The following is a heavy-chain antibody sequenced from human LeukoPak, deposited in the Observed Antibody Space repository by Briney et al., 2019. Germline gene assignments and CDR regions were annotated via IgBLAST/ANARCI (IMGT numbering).Heavy chain of an antibody. CDR1: GFTFGDYA. V-gene: IGHV3-49*04. CDR2: IRSKAYGGTT. CDR3: TRGGDTIFGVVIGDAFDI. J-gene: IGHJ3*02. Sequence: GGSLRLSCTASGFTFGDYAMSWVRQAPGKGLEWVGFIRSKAYGGTTEYAASVKGRFTISSDDSNSIAYLQMNSLTTEDTAVYYCTRGGDTIFGVVIGDAFDIWGQGTMVTVSS. D-gene: IGHD3-3*01.